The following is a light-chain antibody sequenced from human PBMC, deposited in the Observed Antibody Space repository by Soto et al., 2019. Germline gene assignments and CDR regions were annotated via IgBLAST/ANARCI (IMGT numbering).Light chain of an antibody. CDR2: GAS. V-gene: IGKV3-20*01. CDR1: QSVSSSY. Sequence: EVVLTQSPGTLALSRGERATLSCRASQSVSSSYLAWYQHRPGQAPRLLIFGASSRATGIPDRFSGTGSGTDFTLTISSLEPEDFAVYYCQQYGNSPLTCGQGTNVEIK. J-gene: IGKJ1*01. CDR3: QQYGNSPLT.